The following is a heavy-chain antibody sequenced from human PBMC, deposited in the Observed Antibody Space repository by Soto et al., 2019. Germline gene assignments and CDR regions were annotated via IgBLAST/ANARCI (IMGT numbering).Heavy chain of an antibody. J-gene: IGHJ5*02. CDR2: IYPGDSDT. CDR3: ARLEYSGGSGNWFDP. CDR1: GYSFTSYW. V-gene: IGHV5-51*01. Sequence: GESLKISCKGSGYSFTSYWIGWVRQMPGKGLEWMGIIYPGDSDTRYSPSFQGQVTISADKSISTAYLQWSSLKASDTAMYYCARLEYSGGSGNWFDPWGQGTLVTVPQ. D-gene: IGHD2-15*01.